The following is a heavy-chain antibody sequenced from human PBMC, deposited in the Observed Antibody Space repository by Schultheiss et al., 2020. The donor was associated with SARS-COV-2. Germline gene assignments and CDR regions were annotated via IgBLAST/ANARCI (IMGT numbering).Heavy chain of an antibody. D-gene: IGHD3-22*01. CDR1: GDTFSKYS. V-gene: IGHV1-69*13. CDR3: ARELSGGPKLYYDTKAAFDI. J-gene: IGHJ3*02. Sequence: SVKVSCKASGDTFSKYSMDWVRQAPGQGLEWMGGIIPIFGTANYAQKFQGRVTITADESTSTAYMELSSLRSEDTAVYYCARELSGGPKLYYDTKAAFDIWGQGTMVTVSS. CDR2: IIPIFGTA.